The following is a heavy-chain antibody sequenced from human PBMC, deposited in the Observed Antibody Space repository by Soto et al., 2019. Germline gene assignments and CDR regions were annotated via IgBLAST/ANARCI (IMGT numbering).Heavy chain of an antibody. CDR3: ARHRRTTVAKFYFDN. D-gene: IGHD4-4*01. CDR1: GGSINSYC. J-gene: IGHJ4*02. V-gene: IGHV4-59*08. Sequence: QVLLQESGPGLVKPAETLSLTCTVSGGSINSYCWSWIRQPPGKGLEWIAYIFDSGNANYNPSLKSRVTISVDTSKNQFSLNLTSVTAADTDVYYCARHRRTTVAKFYFDNWGQGALVTVSS. CDR2: IFDSGNA.